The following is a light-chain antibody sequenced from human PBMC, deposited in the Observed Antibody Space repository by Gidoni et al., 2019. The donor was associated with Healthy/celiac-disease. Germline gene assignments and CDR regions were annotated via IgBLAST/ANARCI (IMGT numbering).Light chain of an antibody. CDR3: QQYNNWPPLT. CDR2: GAS. CDR1: QSVSSN. Sequence: SGSPGERATLSCRASQSVSSNLAWYQQKPGQAPRLLIYGASTRATGIPARFSGSGSGTEFTLTISSLQSEDFAVYYCQQYNNWPPLTFGGXTKVEIK. V-gene: IGKV3-15*01. J-gene: IGKJ4*01.